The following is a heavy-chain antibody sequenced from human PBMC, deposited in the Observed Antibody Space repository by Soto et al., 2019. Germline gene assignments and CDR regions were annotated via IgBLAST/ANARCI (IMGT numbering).Heavy chain of an antibody. CDR1: GGTISSWY. CDR3: ARLGGYYQAFDS. V-gene: IGHV4-59*08. J-gene: IGHJ4*02. CDR2: IYYSGST. Sequence: PSETLSLTCTVSGGTISSWYCSWIRQPPGKGLEWIGYIYYSGSTNYNPSLKSRVTISVDTSKNQFSLKLDSVTAADTAVYYCARLGGYYQAFDSWGQGTLVTVSS. D-gene: IGHD3-22*01.